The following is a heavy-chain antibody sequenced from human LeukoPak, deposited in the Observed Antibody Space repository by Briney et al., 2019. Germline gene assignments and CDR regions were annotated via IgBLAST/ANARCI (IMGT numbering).Heavy chain of an antibody. D-gene: IGHD1-14*01. CDR3: ARLTDYLVDSVIGY. CDR1: GGTFSRYA. J-gene: IGHJ1*01. CDR2: IIPMIGIT. Sequence: EASVKVSCKASGGTFSRYALSWVRHAPGQGLEWMGRIIPMIGITNYAQNFQGRVTITADKSTSTAYMELSSLRADDTAVYYCARLTDYLVDSVIGYWGQGTLITVSS. V-gene: IGHV1-69*04.